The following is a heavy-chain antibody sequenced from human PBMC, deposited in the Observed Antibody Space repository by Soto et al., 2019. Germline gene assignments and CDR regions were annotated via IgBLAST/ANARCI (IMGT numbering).Heavy chain of an antibody. CDR3: ARRAWISGYWNGMDV. J-gene: IGHJ6*02. Sequence: SETLSLTCTVDSISTCYWNWIRQTPGKGLEWIGYIYYLGRTNYNRSLKSRVTISIDMSKNQFSLRLNSVTAADTAVYYCARRAWISGYWNGMDVWGQGTTVTVSS. V-gene: IGHV4-59*08. CDR2: IYYLGRT. CDR1: SISTCY. D-gene: IGHD5-12*01.